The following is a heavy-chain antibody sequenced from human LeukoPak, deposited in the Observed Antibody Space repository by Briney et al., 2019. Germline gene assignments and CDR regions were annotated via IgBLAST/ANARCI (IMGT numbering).Heavy chain of an antibody. J-gene: IGHJ3*02. CDR1: GFTLSSYD. V-gene: IGHV3-13*01. CDR2: IGTAADT. D-gene: IGHD2-2*01. Sequence: GGSLRLSCAASGFTLSSYDMHCVRQVTGKVMEWVSAIGTAADTFYSDSVKGRFTITRENAKSSFYLQMNSLTVGDTAVYYCAGAGYSTSWRAFDIWGQGTMVTVSS. CDR3: AGAGYSTSWRAFDI.